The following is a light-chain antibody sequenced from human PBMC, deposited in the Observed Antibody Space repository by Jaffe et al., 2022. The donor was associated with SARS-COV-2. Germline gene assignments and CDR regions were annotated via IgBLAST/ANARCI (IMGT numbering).Light chain of an antibody. Sequence: DIVMTQSPLSLPVTPGEPASISCRSSQSLLNSNGYKFLDWYLQKPGQSPQLLIYLGSYRASGVPDRFSGSGSGTDFTLKISRVEAEDVGVYYCMQDLQTPYTFGQGTKLEIK. V-gene: IGKV2-28*01. CDR3: MQDLQTPYT. CDR2: LGS. J-gene: IGKJ2*01. CDR1: QSLLNSNGYKF.